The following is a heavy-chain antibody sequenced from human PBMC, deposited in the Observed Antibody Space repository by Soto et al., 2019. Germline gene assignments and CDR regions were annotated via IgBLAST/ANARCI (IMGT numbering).Heavy chain of an antibody. V-gene: IGHV3-74*01. J-gene: IGHJ4*02. D-gene: IGHD5-12*01. CDR1: GVTFSSYG. CDR2: INSDGSST. CDR3: ARDPVDTISHYFDY. Sequence: WGSLRLSCAASGVTFSSYGMHWVRQAPGKGLVWVSRINSDGSSTSYADSVKGRFTISRDNAKNTLYLQMNSLRAEDTAVYYCARDPVDTISHYFDYWGQGTLVNV.